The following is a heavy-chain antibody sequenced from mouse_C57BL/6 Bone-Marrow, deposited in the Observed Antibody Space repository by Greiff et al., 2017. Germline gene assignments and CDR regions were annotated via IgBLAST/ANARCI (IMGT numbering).Heavy chain of an antibody. J-gene: IGHJ3*01. CDR3: ATYYYGSSYVDWFAY. CDR2: VYPYNGGT. Sequence: EVQLQQSGPVLVKPGPSVKISCKASGFTFTDYYMHWVKQSHGKSLEWIGLVYPYNGGTSYNQKFKGKATLTVDTSSSTAYMELNSLTSEDSAVYYCATYYYGSSYVDWFAYWGQGTLVTVSA. D-gene: IGHD1-1*01. V-gene: IGHV1-36*01. CDR1: GFTFTDYY.